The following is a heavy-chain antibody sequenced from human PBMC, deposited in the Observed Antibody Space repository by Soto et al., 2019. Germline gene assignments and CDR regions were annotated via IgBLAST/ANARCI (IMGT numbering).Heavy chain of an antibody. CDR1: GDTLKTFD. V-gene: IGHV1-18*04. J-gene: IGHJ6*03. CDR2: ITTHNGNT. Sequence: QGQLVQSGAEVRRPGASVKVSCKASGDTLKTFDISWVRQAPGQGPEWMAWITTHNGNTNFAQKFRGRVTLTADTSVAIAFMELRNLRSDDTGVYFCARFTFTRSGDNYYYYMAVWGQGTTVTVSS. D-gene: IGHD1-26*01. CDR3: ARFTFTRSGDNYYYYMAV.